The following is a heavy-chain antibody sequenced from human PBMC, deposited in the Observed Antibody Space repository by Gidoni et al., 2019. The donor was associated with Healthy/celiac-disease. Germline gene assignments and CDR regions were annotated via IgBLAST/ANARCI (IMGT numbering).Heavy chain of an antibody. CDR1: GGSISSGGYY. V-gene: IGHV4-31*03. CDR3: AREDSSGYFDAFDI. D-gene: IGHD3-22*01. J-gene: IGHJ3*02. Sequence: QVQLQESGPGLVTPSQTLSLTCTVSGGSISSGGYYWSCIRQHPGKGLEWMGYIYYSGSTYYNPSLKSRVTISVDTSKNQFSLKLSSVTAADTAVYYCAREDSSGYFDAFDIWGQGTMVTVSS. CDR2: IYYSGST.